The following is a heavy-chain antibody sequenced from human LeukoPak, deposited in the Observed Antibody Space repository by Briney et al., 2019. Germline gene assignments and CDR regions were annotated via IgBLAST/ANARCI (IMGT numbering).Heavy chain of an antibody. Sequence: GGSLRLSCAASGFTFSSYEMNWVRQAPGKGLEWISAISGSSSNVYYAASVRGRFTISRDNAENSLYLQLNTVRAEDTAVYYCARGFRDTAMFLDYWGQGTLVTVPS. CDR1: GFTFSSYE. V-gene: IGHV3-48*03. CDR3: ARGFRDTAMFLDY. CDR2: ISGSSSNV. J-gene: IGHJ4*02. D-gene: IGHD5-18*01.